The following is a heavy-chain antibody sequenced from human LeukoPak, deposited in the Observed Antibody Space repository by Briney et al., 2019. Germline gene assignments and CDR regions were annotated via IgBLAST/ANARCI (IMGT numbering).Heavy chain of an antibody. CDR1: GGSISSSSYY. D-gene: IGHD2-2*02. CDR2: IYYSGST. CDR3: ARTDIVVVPAAIGPLDAFDI. Sequence: PSETLSLTCTVSGGSISSSSYYWGWTRQPPGKGLEWIGSIYYSGSTYYNPSLKSRVTISVDTSKNQFSLKLSSVTAADTAVYYCARTDIVVVPAAIGPLDAFDIWGQGTMVTVSS. J-gene: IGHJ3*02. V-gene: IGHV4-39*01.